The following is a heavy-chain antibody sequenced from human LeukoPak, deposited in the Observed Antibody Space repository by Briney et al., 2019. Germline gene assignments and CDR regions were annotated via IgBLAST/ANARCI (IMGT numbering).Heavy chain of an antibody. CDR2: IYYSGST. V-gene: IGHV4-59*01. D-gene: IGHD5-24*01. Sequence: SETLSLTCTVSGGSISSYYWSWIRQPLGKGLEWIGYIYYSGSTNYNPSLKSRVTISVDTSKNQFSLKLSSVTAADTAVYYCARDRDGGIDYWGQGTLVTVSS. CDR3: ARDRDGGIDY. J-gene: IGHJ4*02. CDR1: GGSISSYY.